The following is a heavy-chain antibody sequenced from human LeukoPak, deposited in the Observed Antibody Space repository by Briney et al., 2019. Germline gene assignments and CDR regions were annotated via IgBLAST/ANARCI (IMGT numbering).Heavy chain of an antibody. J-gene: IGHJ4*02. CDR1: GFTFSSYW. D-gene: IGHD2-2*01. CDR2: IKQDGSEK. CDR3: ARRYCSSTSCYPHFDY. Sequence: GGSLRLSCAASGFTFSSYWMSWVRKAPGKGLELVANIKQDGSEKYYVDSVKGRFTISRDNAKNSLYLQMNSLRAEDTAVYYCARRYCSSTSCYPHFDYWGQGTLVTVSS. V-gene: IGHV3-7*01.